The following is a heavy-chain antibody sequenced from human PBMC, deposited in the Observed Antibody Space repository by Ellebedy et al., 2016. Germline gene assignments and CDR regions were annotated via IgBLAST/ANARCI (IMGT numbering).Heavy chain of an antibody. CDR1: GGSISGYY. D-gene: IGHD5-12*01. CDR2: IYYSGGT. CDR3: ARSLRGDGGYDFGLEI. Sequence: SETLSLTXIVSGGSISGYYWSWIRQPPGKGLEWIGYIYYSGGTNYNSSLKSRVTMLVDTSKNQVSLDLSSVTAADTAMYYCARSLRGDGGYDFGLEIWGQGTAVTVSS. J-gene: IGHJ3*02. V-gene: IGHV4-59*08.